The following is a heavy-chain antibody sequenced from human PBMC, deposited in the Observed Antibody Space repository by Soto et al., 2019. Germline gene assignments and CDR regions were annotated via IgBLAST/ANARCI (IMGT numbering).Heavy chain of an antibody. Sequence: QVQLQESGPGLVKPSETLSLTCPVSGGSIISYYWSWIRQPPGKGLEWIGYIYYSGSTIYNPSLKSRFTIAVDTSNNQYSLTLSPVTAADTAVYYCAREVRGQTATVGYWGQGTLVTVSS. J-gene: IGHJ4*02. CDR1: GGSIISYY. V-gene: IGHV4-59*01. CDR2: IYYSGST. D-gene: IGHD1-1*01. CDR3: AREVRGQTATVGY.